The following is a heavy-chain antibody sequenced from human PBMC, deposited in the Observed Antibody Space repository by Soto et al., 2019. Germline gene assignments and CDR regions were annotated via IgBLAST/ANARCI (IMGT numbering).Heavy chain of an antibody. CDR3: AKVGAADRRGDDWFDP. CDR2: ISGSGGST. J-gene: IGHJ5*02. D-gene: IGHD7-27*01. V-gene: IGHV3-23*01. CDR1: GFIFSNYA. Sequence: GSLRLSCAASGFIFSNYAMSWVRQAPGKGLEWVSAISGSGGSTYYADSVKGRFTISRDNSKNTLYLQMNSLRAEDTAVYYCAKVGAADRRGDDWFDPWGQGTLVTVSS.